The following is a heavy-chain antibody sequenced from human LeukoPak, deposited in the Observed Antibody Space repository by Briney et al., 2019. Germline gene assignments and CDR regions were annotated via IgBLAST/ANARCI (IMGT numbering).Heavy chain of an antibody. CDR2: IYTSGST. Sequence: SQTLSLTCTVSGGSINSGSYYWSWIRQPAGKGLEWIGRIYTSGSTKYNPSLKSRVTISLDTSKNQFSLKLSSVTATDTAVYYCARKGRGPYGSVNGYFDYWGQGTLVTVSS. V-gene: IGHV4-61*02. CDR3: ARKGRGPYGSVNGYFDY. J-gene: IGHJ4*02. D-gene: IGHD3-10*01. CDR1: GGSINSGSYY.